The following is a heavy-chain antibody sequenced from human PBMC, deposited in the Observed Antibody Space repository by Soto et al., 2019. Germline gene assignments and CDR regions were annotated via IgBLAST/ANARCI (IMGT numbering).Heavy chain of an antibody. CDR2: ISAHNGNT. CDR1: GYAFTTYG. D-gene: IGHD1-1*01. Sequence: QVHLVQSGAEVKKPGASVKVSCKGSGYAFTTYGITWVRQAPGQGLEWMGWISAHNGNTNYAQKLQGRVTVTRDTATSTAYMELRSLRSDDTAVYYCARGRYGDYWGQGALVTVSS. CDR3: ARGRYGDY. J-gene: IGHJ4*02. V-gene: IGHV1-18*01.